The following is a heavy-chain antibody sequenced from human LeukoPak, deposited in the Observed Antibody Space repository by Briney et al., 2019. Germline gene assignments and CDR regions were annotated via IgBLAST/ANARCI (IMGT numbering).Heavy chain of an antibody. V-gene: IGHV3-23*01. CDR1: GFTFSSYA. CDR2: ISGSGGST. Sequence: GGSLRLSCAASGFTFSSYAMSWVRQAPGKGLEWVSAISGSGGSTYYADSVKGRFTISRDNSKNTLYLQMNSLRAEDTAVYYCARDYGDYVVAFDYWGQGTLVTVSS. CDR3: ARDYGDYVVAFDY. J-gene: IGHJ4*02. D-gene: IGHD4-17*01.